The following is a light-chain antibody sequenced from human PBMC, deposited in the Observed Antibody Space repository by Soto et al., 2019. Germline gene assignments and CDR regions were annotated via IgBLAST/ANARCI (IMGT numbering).Light chain of an antibody. CDR1: QSVSSY. CDR3: QQYNSYS. CDR2: AAS. Sequence: DIQMTQSPSSLSASVGDRVTITCRASQSVSSYLNWYQHKPGKAPKLLIYAASSLQSGVPSRFSGSGSGTDFTLTISSLQPDDFATYYCQQYNSYSFGQGTKV. V-gene: IGKV1-39*01. J-gene: IGKJ1*01.